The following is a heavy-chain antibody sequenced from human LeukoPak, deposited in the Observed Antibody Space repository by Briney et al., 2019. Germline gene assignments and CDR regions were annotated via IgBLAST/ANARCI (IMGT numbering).Heavy chain of an antibody. V-gene: IGHV4-34*01. J-gene: IGHJ6*03. CDR3: AGYYGDYYGFYMDV. Sequence: SETLSLTCAVYGGSFSGYYWSWIRQPPGKGLEWIGEINHSGSTNYNPSLKSRVTISVDTSKNQFSLKLSSVTAADTAVYYCAGYYGDYYGFYMDVWGKGTTVTVSS. D-gene: IGHD4-17*01. CDR2: INHSGST. CDR1: GGSFSGYY.